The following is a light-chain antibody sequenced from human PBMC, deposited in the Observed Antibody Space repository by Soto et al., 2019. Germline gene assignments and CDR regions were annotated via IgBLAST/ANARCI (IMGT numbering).Light chain of an antibody. J-gene: IGKJ2*01. CDR2: GAS. CDR1: QSVSSN. CDR3: QQYNNWPSNT. V-gene: IGKV3-15*01. Sequence: EIVMTQSPATLSVSPGERATLSCRASQSVSSNLAWYQQKPGQAPRLLIYGASTRATGIPARCSGSGSATEFTLTISSLQSEDFAVYYWQQYNNWPSNTFGQGTKLEIK.